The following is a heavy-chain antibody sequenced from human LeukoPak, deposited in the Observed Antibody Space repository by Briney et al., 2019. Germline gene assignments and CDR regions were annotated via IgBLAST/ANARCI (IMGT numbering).Heavy chain of an antibody. CDR1: GYSISSGYY. Sequence: SETLSLTCTVSGYSISSGYYWGWIRQPPGKGLEWIGSIYHSGSTYYNPSLKSRVTMSVDTSKNQFSLKLSSVTAADTAVYYCARLTPKGSITDDWFDPWGQGTLVTVSS. D-gene: IGHD6-13*01. V-gene: IGHV4-38-2*02. J-gene: IGHJ5*02. CDR2: IYHSGST. CDR3: ARLTPKGSITDDWFDP.